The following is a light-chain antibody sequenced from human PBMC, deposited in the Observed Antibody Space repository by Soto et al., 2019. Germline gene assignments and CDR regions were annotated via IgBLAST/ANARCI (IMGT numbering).Light chain of an antibody. V-gene: IGKV3-20*01. Sequence: EIVLTQSPGTLSLSPGERATLSCRASQSVSVNSLAWYQQKGGQAPRLLIYAASTRATGVPDRFSGSGSGTDFALTISRLETEDFAVYYCQQYGGSPFTFGPGTKVEIK. CDR3: QQYGGSPFT. CDR1: QSVSVNS. CDR2: AAS. J-gene: IGKJ3*01.